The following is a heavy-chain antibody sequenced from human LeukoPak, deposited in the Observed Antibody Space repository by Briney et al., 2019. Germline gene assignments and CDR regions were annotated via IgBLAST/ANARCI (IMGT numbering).Heavy chain of an antibody. CDR1: GFTFSSYS. CDR3: ARDHCSSTSCSYYYGMDV. CDR2: ISSGSSAI. V-gene: IGHV3-48*01. J-gene: IGHJ6*02. D-gene: IGHD2-2*01. Sequence: PGGSLRLSCAASGFTFSSYSLNWVRQAPGKGLEWISYISSGSSAIYYADSVKGRFTISRDDAKNSLYLQMNSLRAEDTAVYYCARDHCSSTSCSYYYGMDVWGQGTTVTVSS.